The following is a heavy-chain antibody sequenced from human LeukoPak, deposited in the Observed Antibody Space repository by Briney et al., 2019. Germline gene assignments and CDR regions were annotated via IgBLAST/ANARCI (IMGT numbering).Heavy chain of an antibody. D-gene: IGHD2-2*02. CDR3: ARVGYSFMDY. V-gene: IGHV4-39*07. Sequence: SETLSLTCTVSGGSISSSSYHWGWIRQPPGKGLEWIGSIFYSGSTYYNPSLRSRVTLSVDTSKNQFSLKLSSVTAADTAVYYCARVGYSFMDYWGQGTLVTVSS. J-gene: IGHJ4*02. CDR1: GGSISSSSYH. CDR2: IFYSGST.